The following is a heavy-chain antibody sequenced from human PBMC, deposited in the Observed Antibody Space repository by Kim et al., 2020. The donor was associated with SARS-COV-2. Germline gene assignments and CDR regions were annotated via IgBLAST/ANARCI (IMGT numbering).Heavy chain of an antibody. J-gene: IGHJ4*02. D-gene: IGHD3-9*01. Sequence: ASVKVSCKASGFALTDFYLHWVRQAPGQGLQWLGWINPKNGGTKYAQHFQARVTLTTDTSINTAYMQLSRLGSDDTAVYFCARGNSDILTGYFLDFDYWGQGTLVTVSS. CDR1: GFALTDFY. V-gene: IGHV1-2*02. CDR3: ARGNSDILTGYFLDFDY. CDR2: INPKNGGT.